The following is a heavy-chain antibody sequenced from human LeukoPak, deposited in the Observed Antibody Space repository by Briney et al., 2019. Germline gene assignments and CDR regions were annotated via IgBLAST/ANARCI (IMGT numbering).Heavy chain of an antibody. J-gene: IGHJ4*02. CDR3: TRDHCRGDNCPSFDY. D-gene: IGHD2-15*01. CDR1: GYTFTSFG. CDR2: IGAYNGDT. Sequence: ASVKVSCKPSGYTFTSFGISWVRQAPGQGLEWMGWIGAYNGDTNYAQRFQGRVTMTTDASTSTAYMDLRSLRSDDTAVYYCTRDHCRGDNCPSFDYWGQGTLVTVSS. V-gene: IGHV1-18*04.